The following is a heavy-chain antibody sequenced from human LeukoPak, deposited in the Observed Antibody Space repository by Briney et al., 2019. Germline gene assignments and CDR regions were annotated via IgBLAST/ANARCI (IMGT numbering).Heavy chain of an antibody. CDR3: ARDFRSGYCGGDCYSDWFDP. CDR1: GGTFSSYA. Sequence: ASVKASCKASGGTFSSYAISWVRQAPGQGLEWMGGIIPIFGTANYAQKFQGRVTITADESTSTAYMELSSLRSEDTAVYYCARDFRSGYCGGDCYSDWFDPWGQGTLVTVSS. D-gene: IGHD2-21*01. V-gene: IGHV1-69*13. J-gene: IGHJ5*02. CDR2: IIPIFGTA.